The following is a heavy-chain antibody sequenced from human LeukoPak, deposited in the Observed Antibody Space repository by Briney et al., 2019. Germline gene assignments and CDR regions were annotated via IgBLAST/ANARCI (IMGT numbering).Heavy chain of an antibody. CDR2: ISASGGKT. J-gene: IGHJ4*02. CDR3: AKEWWSSSSSLHFGS. D-gene: IGHD6-6*01. V-gene: IGHV3-23*01. Sequence: GGSLRLSCAASGFTFDNYVMSWVRQAPGKGLEWVSGISASGGKTYYADSVKGRFTISRDNSKNTLYLQMNSLTAEDTALYYCAKEWWSSSSSLHFGSWGQGTLVTVSS. CDR1: GFTFDNYV.